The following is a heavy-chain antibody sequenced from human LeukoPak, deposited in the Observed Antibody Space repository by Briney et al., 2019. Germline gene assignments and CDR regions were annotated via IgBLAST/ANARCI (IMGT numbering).Heavy chain of an antibody. J-gene: IGHJ4*02. CDR1: GYTFTSYY. CDR2: INPSGGST. Sequence: ASVKVSCKASGYTFTSYYMHWVRQAPGQGLEWMGIINPSGGSTSYAQKFQGRVTMTRDTSTSTVYMELSSLRSEDTAVYYCARGVGVVATIGGQAQLRTFFDYWGQGTLVTVSS. D-gene: IGHD5-12*01. V-gene: IGHV1-46*01. CDR3: ARGVGVVATIGGQAQLRTFFDY.